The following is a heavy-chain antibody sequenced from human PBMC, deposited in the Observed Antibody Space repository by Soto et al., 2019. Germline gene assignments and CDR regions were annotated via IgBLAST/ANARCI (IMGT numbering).Heavy chain of an antibody. Sequence: AQKFQGRVTITADESTSTAYMELSSLRSEDTAVYYCARASLRYFDWLSLAYDYWGQGTLVTVSS. CDR3: ARASLRYFDWLSLAYDY. V-gene: IGHV1-69*01. J-gene: IGHJ4*02. D-gene: IGHD3-9*01.